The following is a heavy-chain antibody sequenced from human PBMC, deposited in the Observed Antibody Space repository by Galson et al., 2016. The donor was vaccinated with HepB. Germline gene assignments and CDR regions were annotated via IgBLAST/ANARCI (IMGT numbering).Heavy chain of an antibody. J-gene: IGHJ6*02. CDR3: ARDLHDYVWGTSRLIFYGVDV. CDR2: ISYDGSNT. D-gene: IGHD3-16*02. Sequence: SLRLSCAASGFTFRSYIFHWVRQSPGKGLEWVAAISYDGSNTFYADSVKGRFTIYRDNSQNTLSLQMNSLRGEDTAVYYCARDLHDYVWGTSRLIFYGVDVWGQGTTVLVSS. V-gene: IGHV3-30-3*01. CDR1: GFTFRSYI.